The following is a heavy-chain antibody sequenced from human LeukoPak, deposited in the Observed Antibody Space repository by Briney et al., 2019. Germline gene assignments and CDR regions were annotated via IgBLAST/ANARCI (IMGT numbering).Heavy chain of an antibody. D-gene: IGHD6-13*01. V-gene: IGHV1-69*05. J-gene: IGHJ4*02. CDR3: ARNSLDSSSWYPPDY. Sequence: ASVEVSCKASGGTFSSYAISWVRQAPGQGLEWMGGIIPIFGTANYAQKFQGRVTITTDESTSTAYMELSSLRSEDTAVYYCARNSLDSSSWYPPDYWGQGTLVTVSS. CDR1: GGTFSSYA. CDR2: IIPIFGTA.